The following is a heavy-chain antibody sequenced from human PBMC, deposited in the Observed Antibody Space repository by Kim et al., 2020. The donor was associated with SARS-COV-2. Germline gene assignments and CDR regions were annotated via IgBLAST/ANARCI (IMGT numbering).Heavy chain of an antibody. CDR3: VSHSSGWSHWGYFQH. CDR1: GFTFSIYA. J-gene: IGHJ1*01. Sequence: GGSLRLSCSASGFTFSIYAMHWVRQAPGKRLEYVSAISSNGGNTYYADSVKGRFSISRDNSKNTLYLQMSSLRAEDTAVYYCVSHSSGWSHWGYFQHWGQGTLVTVSS. V-gene: IGHV3-64D*09. D-gene: IGHD6-19*01. CDR2: ISSNGGNT.